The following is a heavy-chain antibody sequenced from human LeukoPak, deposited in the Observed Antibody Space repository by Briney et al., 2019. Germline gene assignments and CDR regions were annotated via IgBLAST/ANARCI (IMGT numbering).Heavy chain of an antibody. CDR2: ISYDGSNK. CDR1: GFTFSSYA. Sequence: GRSLRLSCAASGFTFSSYAMHWVRQAPGKGLEWVAVISYDGSNKYYADSVKGRFTISRDNSKNTLYLQMNSLRAEDTAVYYCARDAFDIWGQGTMVTVSS. V-gene: IGHV3-30-3*01. J-gene: IGHJ3*02. CDR3: ARDAFDI.